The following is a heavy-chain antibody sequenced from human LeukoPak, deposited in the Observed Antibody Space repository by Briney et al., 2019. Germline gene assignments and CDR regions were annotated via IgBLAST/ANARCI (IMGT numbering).Heavy chain of an antibody. J-gene: IGHJ4*02. D-gene: IGHD3-10*01. CDR2: IIPIFGTA. CDR3: AIILAENYYGSGSYYNGFDY. CDR1: GGTFSSYA. V-gene: IGHV1-69*13. Sequence: GASVKVSCKASGGTFSSYAISWVRQAPGQGLEWMGGIIPIFGTANYAQKFQGRVTITADESTSTAYMELSSLRSEDTAVCYCAIILAENYYGSGSYYNGFDYWGQGTLVTVSS.